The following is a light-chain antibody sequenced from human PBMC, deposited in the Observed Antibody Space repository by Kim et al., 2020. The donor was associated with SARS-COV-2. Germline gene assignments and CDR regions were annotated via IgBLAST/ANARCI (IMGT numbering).Light chain of an antibody. V-gene: IGLV1-44*01. J-gene: IGLJ3*02. CDR3: AVWDDSLKGWV. CDR1: SSNIGSKN. CDR2: KNN. Sequence: QSVLTQQHSASGTPGQWVTISCSGSSSNIGSKNVNWYQQLSGTAPKLLICKNNQRPSGFPDRFSASKPGTSASLAISGLQSEDEADYYCAVWDDSLKGWVFGGGTQLTVL.